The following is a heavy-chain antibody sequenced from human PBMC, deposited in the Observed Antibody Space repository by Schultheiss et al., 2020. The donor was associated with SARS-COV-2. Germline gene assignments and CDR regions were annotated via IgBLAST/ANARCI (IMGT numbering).Heavy chain of an antibody. CDR1: GGSISSGDYY. V-gene: IGHV4-30-4*01. CDR3: ASSSLSSPRGQGVSFDY. CDR2: IYYSGST. Sequence: PSETLSLTCTVSGGSISSGDYYWSWIRQPPGKGLEWIGYIYYSGSTYYNPSLKSRVTISVDTSKNQFSLKLSSVTAADTAVYYCASSSLSSPRGQGVSFDYWGQGTLVTVSS. J-gene: IGHJ4*02. D-gene: IGHD3-10*01.